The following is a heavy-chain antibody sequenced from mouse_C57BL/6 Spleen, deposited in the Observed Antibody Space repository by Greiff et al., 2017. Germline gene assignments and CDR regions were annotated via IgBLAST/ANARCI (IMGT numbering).Heavy chain of an antibody. V-gene: IGHV5-17*01. CDR2: ISSGSSSI. J-gene: IGHJ2*01. D-gene: IGHD1-1*01. CDR3: ANGGLLLAFDY. CDR1: GFTFSDYG. Sequence: EVKLMESGGGLVKPGGSLKLSCAASGFTFSDYGMHWVRQAPEKGLEWVAYISSGSSSIYYADTVKGRFTISRDNAMNTLFLQMTSLRSEDTAMXYGANGGLLLAFDYWGQGTTLTVSS.